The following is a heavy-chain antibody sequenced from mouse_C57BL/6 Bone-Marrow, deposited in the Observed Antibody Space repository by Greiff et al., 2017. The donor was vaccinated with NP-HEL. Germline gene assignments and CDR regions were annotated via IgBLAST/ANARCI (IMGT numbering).Heavy chain of an antibody. Sequence: QVQLQQSGAELVKPGASVKLSCKASGYTFTSYWMQWVKQRPGQGLEWIGEIDPSDSYTNYNQKFKGKATLTVDTSSSTAYMQLSSLTSEDSAVYYCAYDGYYAFAYGGQGTLVTVSA. J-gene: IGHJ3*01. D-gene: IGHD2-3*01. CDR3: AYDGYYAFAY. CDR1: GYTFTSYW. CDR2: IDPSDSYT. V-gene: IGHV1-50*01.